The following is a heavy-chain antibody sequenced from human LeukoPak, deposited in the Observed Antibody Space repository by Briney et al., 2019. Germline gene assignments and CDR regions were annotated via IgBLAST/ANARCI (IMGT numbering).Heavy chain of an antibody. V-gene: IGHV4-39*07. CDR2: IYYSGNT. CDR3: ARVYYSNSYDYWYFDL. CDR1: GVSISSSNSY. D-gene: IGHD6-13*01. Sequence: SETLSLTCTVSGVSISSSNSYWGWIRQPPGKGLEWIGSIYYSGNTYYNPSLKSRVTISVDTSKNQFSLKLSSVTAADTAVYYCARVYYSNSYDYWYFDLWGRGTLVTVSS. J-gene: IGHJ2*01.